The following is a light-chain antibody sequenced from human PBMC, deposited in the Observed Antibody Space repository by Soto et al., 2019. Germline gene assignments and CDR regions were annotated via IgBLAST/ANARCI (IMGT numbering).Light chain of an antibody. CDR1: SSDVGGYNY. J-gene: IGLJ1*01. V-gene: IGLV2-14*01. Sequence: QSALTQPASVSGSPGQSITISCTGTSSDVGGYNYVSWYQQHPGKAPKLMIYDVSNRPSGVSNRFSGSKSGNTASLTISGLQAEDEADYYCSSYTSISTPPSYVFGTGTKLTVL. CDR3: SSYTSISTPPSYV. CDR2: DVS.